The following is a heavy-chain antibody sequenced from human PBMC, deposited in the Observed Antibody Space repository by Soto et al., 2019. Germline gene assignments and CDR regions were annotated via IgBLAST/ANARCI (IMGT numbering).Heavy chain of an antibody. Sequence: EVQLLESGGGLVQPGGSLRLSCAASGFTFDNYAMSWVRQAPGKGLEWVSAISGSGGSTYYADSVKGRFTISRDNSKSTLYLQMNSLRAEDTAVYYCARDHRYRGYFYYFDCWGQGSLVTVSS. CDR1: GFTFDNYA. CDR3: ARDHRYRGYFYYFDC. V-gene: IGHV3-23*01. J-gene: IGHJ4*02. D-gene: IGHD5-12*01. CDR2: ISGSGGST.